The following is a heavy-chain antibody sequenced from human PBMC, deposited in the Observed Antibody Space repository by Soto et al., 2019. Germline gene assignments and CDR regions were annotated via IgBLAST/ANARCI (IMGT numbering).Heavy chain of an antibody. CDR1: GGSISSYY. CDR2: IYYSGST. J-gene: IGHJ5*02. Sequence: SETLSLTCTVSGGSISSYYWSWIRQPPGKGLEWIGYIYYSGSTNYNPSLKSRVTISVDTSKNQFSLKLSSVTAADTAVYYCGSPSRNRPIAFAPWGQGTLVTVAS. V-gene: IGHV4-59*01. D-gene: IGHD4-4*01. CDR3: GSPSRNRPIAFAP.